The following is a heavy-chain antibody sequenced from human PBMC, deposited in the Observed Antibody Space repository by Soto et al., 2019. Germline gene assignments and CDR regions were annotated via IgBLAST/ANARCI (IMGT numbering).Heavy chain of an antibody. Sequence: GRSLRLSCAASGFTFSNSAMSWVRQAPGKGLEWGAAINGRGIFIHYADSVKGRFTISRHNSKNTLFLQMSSLRAEDTALYYCAKGGYSQEHNESWGLGTLVTVSS. CDR2: INGRGIFI. V-gene: IGHV3-23*01. D-gene: IGHD5-18*01. CDR3: AKGGYSQEHNES. CDR1: GFTFSNSA. J-gene: IGHJ5*02.